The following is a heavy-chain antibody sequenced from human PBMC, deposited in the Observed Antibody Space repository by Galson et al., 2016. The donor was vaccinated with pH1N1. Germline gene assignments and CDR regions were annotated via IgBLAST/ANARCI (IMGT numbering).Heavy chain of an antibody. CDR1: GYSFTSQW. CDR2: VNPGGSTI. V-gene: IGHV5-51*03. J-gene: IGHJ3*01. CDR3: ARQYDFDDYRGAAFDF. D-gene: IGHD4-17*01. Sequence: QSGAEVKKPGESLKISCKASGYSFTSQWIAWVCQVPGKGLEWVGVVNPGGSTIRYSPSFQGRVTISTDESITTAYLQWISLRASGTATYYCARQYDFDDYRGAAFDFWGQGTVVIVSS.